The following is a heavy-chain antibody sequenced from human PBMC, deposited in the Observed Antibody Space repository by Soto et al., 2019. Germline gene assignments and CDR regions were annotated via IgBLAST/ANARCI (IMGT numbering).Heavy chain of an antibody. D-gene: IGHD6-13*01. CDR2: IHYSGST. CDR3: ARASVLQQLRY. Sequence: QVQLQESGPGLVKPSQTVSLTCTVSGGSVGSGDYYWSWIRQPPGSGPEWIGHIHYSGSTYYTPPFEGRVTISLDTPNNQFSLKLRYLTAADTAVYYCARASVLQQLRYWGQGTQVTVSS. V-gene: IGHV4-30-4*01. CDR1: GGSVGSGDYY. J-gene: IGHJ4*02.